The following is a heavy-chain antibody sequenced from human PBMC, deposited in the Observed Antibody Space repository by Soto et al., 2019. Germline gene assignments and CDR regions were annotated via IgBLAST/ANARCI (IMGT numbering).Heavy chain of an antibody. CDR3: ARAYSSSWYDLGYYYYYGMDV. Sequence: VGSLRLSCAASGFTFSSYAMSWVRQAPGKGLEWVSAISGSGGSTYYADSVKGRFTISRDNSKNTLYLQMNSLRAEDTAVYYCARAYSSSWYDLGYYYYYGMDVWGQGTTVTVSS. CDR1: GFTFSSYA. J-gene: IGHJ6*02. D-gene: IGHD6-13*01. CDR2: ISGSGGST. V-gene: IGHV3-23*01.